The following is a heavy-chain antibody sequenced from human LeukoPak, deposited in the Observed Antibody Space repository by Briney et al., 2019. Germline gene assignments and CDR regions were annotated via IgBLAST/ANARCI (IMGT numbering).Heavy chain of an antibody. CDR3: AKRPGFPYYYYGMDV. CDR2: ISGSGGST. Sequence: GGSLRLSCAASGFTFSSYAMSWVRQAPGKGLEWVSAISGSGGSTYYADSVKGRFTISRDNSKNTLYLQMNSLGAEDTAVYYCAKRPGFPYYYYGMDVWGQGTTVTVSS. CDR1: GFTFSSYA. J-gene: IGHJ6*02. V-gene: IGHV3-23*01. D-gene: IGHD1-14*01.